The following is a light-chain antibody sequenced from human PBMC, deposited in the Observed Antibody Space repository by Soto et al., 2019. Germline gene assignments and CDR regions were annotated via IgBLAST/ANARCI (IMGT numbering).Light chain of an antibody. CDR1: QSVSNN. CDR3: QQYNNWPRT. J-gene: IGKJ1*01. Sequence: VMTQSPATLSVSPGERATLSCRASQSVSNNLAWYQQKPGQAPRRLIYGASTRATAIPARFSGSGSGTEFTLTISSLQSEDFAVYYCQQYNNWPRTFGQGTKVDIK. CDR2: GAS. V-gene: IGKV3-15*01.